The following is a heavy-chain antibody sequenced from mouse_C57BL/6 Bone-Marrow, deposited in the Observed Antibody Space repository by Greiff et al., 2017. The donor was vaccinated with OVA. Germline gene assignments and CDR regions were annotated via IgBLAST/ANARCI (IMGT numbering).Heavy chain of an antibody. D-gene: IGHD1-1*01. J-gene: IGHJ4*01. Sequence: VQLKESVAELVRPGASVKLSCTASGFNIKNTYMHWVKQRPEQGLEWIGRIDPANDNTKYAPKFQGKATMTADTSSNTAYLQLSSLSSGDTAVYCGARGNFGSSFYAMDYGGQGTSVTVSS. V-gene: IGHV14-3*01. CDR2: IDPANDNT. CDR1: GFNIKNTY. CDR3: ARGNFGSSFYAMDY.